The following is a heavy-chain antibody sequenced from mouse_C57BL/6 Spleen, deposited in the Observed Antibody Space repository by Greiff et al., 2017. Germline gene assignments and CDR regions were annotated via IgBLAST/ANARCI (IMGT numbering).Heavy chain of an antibody. CDR2: INPNYGTT. D-gene: IGHD2-1*01. CDR3: AREEDGKPPAWFAY. Sequence: QLQQSGPELVKPGASVKISCKASGYSFTDYNMNWVKQSNGKSLEWIGVINPNYGTTSYNQKFKGKATLTVDQSSSTAYMQLNSLTSEDSAFYYCAREEDGKPPAWFAYWGQGTLVTVSA. CDR1: GYSFTDYN. V-gene: IGHV1-39*01. J-gene: IGHJ3*01.